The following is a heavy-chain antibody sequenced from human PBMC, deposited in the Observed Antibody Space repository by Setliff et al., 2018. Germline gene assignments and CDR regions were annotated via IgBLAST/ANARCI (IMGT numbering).Heavy chain of an antibody. CDR1: GFTLTSYP. D-gene: IGHD4-17*01. J-gene: IGHJ4*02. Sequence: ASVKVSCKASGFTLTSYPIHWVRQAPGQRLEWMGWINPDNGNRKYSQRFQGRVTIPRDTSASTAYMELSSLRSEDTAVYYCARDGEYDYGDYVRFDYWGQGTLFTVAS. CDR3: ARDGEYDYGDYVRFDY. CDR2: INPDNGNR. V-gene: IGHV1-3*01.